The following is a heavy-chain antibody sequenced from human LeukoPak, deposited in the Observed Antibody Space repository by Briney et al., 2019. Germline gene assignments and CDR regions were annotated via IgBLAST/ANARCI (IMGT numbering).Heavy chain of an antibody. Sequence: SETLSLTCIVSGGSTSGGNYYWGWIRRPPGKGLEWIVGISSSGNTYYNPSLKSRITISIDTSKNHFSLKLSSVTAADTAVYYCARLGAGPTYYDFWSGYSSFYFDYWGQGTLVTVSS. CDR3: ARLGAGPTYYDFWSGYSSFYFDY. D-gene: IGHD3-3*01. CDR1: GGSTSGGNYY. V-gene: IGHV4-39*02. J-gene: IGHJ4*02. CDR2: ISSSGNT.